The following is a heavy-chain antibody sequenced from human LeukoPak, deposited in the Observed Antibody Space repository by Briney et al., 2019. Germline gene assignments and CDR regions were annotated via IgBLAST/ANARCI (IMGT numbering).Heavy chain of an antibody. CDR1: GFTFTTYA. V-gene: IGHV3-23*01. D-gene: IGHD2-2*03. Sequence: PGGSLRLSCAASGFTFTTYAMSWVRQAPGKGLEWVSAISSGGVSTYYADSVKGRFTISRDNSKNTLYLQMNSLRAEDTAVYYCAKHGYCSGISCFFDFWGQGTLVTVSS. CDR2: ISSGGVST. J-gene: IGHJ4*02. CDR3: AKHGYCSGISCFFDF.